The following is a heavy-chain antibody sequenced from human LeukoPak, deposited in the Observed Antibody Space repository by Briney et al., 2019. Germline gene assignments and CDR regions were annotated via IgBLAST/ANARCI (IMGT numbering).Heavy chain of an antibody. J-gene: IGHJ6*03. CDR2: ITTSSAYI. D-gene: IGHD4-23*01. Sequence: GGSLRLSCAASGFTFSTYNMNWVRQAPGKGLEWVSAITTSSAYIYYADSVKGRLTISRDNARNSLYLQMNSLRAEDTALYYCARDGDTVLTRGYYYYMDVWGKGTTVTVSS. V-gene: IGHV3-21*01. CDR1: GFTFSTYN. CDR3: ARDGDTVLTRGYYYYMDV.